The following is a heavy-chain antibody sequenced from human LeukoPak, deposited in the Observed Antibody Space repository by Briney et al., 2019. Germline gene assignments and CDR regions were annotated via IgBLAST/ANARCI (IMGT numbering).Heavy chain of an antibody. CDR2: IYTSGST. J-gene: IGHJ3*02. CDR1: GGSISSYY. V-gene: IGHV4-4*07. D-gene: IGHD3-10*02. CDR3: ARDLLGSGFFDAFDI. Sequence: SETLSLTCTVSGGSISSYYWSWIRQPAGKGLEWIGRIYTSGSTNYNPSLKSRVTMSVDTSKNQFSLKLSSVTAADTAVYYCARDLLGSGFFDAFDIWGQGTMVTVSS.